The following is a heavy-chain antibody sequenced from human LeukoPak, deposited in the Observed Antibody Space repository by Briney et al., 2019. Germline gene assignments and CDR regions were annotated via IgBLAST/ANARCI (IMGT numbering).Heavy chain of an antibody. CDR3: IRAPRWEGGNNWFDP. CDR1: GFTFSNFW. Sequence: PGGSLRLSCAASGFTFSNFWMHWVRQAPEKGLVWVSRISPDGRKTDYADSVKGRFIISRENAESTLYLQMNILRPEDTAVCYCIRAPRWEGGNNWFDPWGQGTLVTVSS. D-gene: IGHD1-26*01. CDR2: ISPDGRKT. J-gene: IGHJ5*02. V-gene: IGHV3-74*01.